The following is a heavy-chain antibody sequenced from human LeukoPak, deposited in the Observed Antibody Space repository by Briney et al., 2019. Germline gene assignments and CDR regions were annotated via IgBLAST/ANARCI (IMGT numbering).Heavy chain of an antibody. J-gene: IGHJ4*02. D-gene: IGHD1-26*01. CDR2: VSAYNGKT. V-gene: IGHV1-18*01. Sequence: ASVNVSCKASVYTFTSSYINWVRQAPGQGLEWMRWVSAYNGKTSYVQNFQGRVTMTTDSSTNTAYMDLTSLTSDDTAVYYCARGGTYYPCIDYWGQGTLVTVS. CDR1: VYTFTSSY. CDR3: ARGGTYYPCIDY.